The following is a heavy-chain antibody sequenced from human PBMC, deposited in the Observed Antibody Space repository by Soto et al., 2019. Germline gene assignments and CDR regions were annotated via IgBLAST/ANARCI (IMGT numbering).Heavy chain of an antibody. J-gene: IGHJ4*02. D-gene: IGHD2-15*01. CDR3: AALSGGWGGRPKWCALDY. CDR1: GDRFDRYW. CDR2: INPSDSRT. Sequence: GESLKISCKGPGDRFDRYWIGWVRQMPGEGLEWMVVINPSDSRTKYSPSIHGHVTISADKSINTAYLQWSSLKASDSAMYYCAALSGGWGGRPKWCALDYWGKGPLVTSSS. V-gene: IGHV5-51*01.